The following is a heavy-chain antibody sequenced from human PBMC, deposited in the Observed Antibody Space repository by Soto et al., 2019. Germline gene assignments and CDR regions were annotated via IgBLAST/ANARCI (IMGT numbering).Heavy chain of an antibody. Sequence: EVQLLESVGDVVQHGGSLRLSCATSGFPVSDFAMNWVRHAPGKGLEWVSGIGGSGARIYYADSVKGRFTISRDNSKNTVYLQMNSRRAEHTAFYYRGRSVRPLSSFDPWGQGTLVTVAS. CDR3: GRSVRPLSSFDP. V-gene: IGHV3-23*01. D-gene: IGHD6-19*01. CDR2: IGGSGARI. J-gene: IGHJ5*02. CDR1: GFPVSDFA.